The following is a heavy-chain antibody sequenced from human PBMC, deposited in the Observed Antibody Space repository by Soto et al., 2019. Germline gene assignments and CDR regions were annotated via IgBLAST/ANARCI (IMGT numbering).Heavy chain of an antibody. CDR3: AKLPLGDFWSGYTFHFDY. CDR2: ISGSGGST. CDR1: GFTFSSYA. Sequence: GESLKISCAASGFTFSSYAMSWVRQAPGKGMEWVSAISGSGGSTYYADSVKGRFTISRDNSKNTMYLQMNSLRAEETAVYYFAKLPLGDFWSGYTFHFDYWGQGTLVTVSS. J-gene: IGHJ4*02. D-gene: IGHD3-3*01. V-gene: IGHV3-23*01.